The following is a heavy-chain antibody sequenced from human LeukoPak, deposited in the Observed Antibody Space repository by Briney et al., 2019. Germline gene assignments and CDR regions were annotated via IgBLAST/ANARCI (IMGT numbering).Heavy chain of an antibody. J-gene: IGHJ5*02. V-gene: IGHV1-2*02. Sequence: ASVKVSCKASGYSFTDKYMHWVRQAPGQGLEWMGWINPNSGGTNYAQKFQGRVTMTTDTSMSTASMELSRLTSDDTAVYYCARALRWNWNYEGWFDPWGQGTLVTVSS. CDR2: INPNSGGT. CDR3: ARALRWNWNYEGWFDP. CDR1: GYSFTDKY. D-gene: IGHD1-7*01.